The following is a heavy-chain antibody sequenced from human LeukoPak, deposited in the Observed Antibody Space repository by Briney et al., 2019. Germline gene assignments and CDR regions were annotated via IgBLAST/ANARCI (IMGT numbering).Heavy chain of an antibody. CDR1: GGSISSYS. D-gene: IGHD6-19*01. CDR2: IYHTGST. J-gene: IGHJ4*02. Sequence: SETLSLTCTVSGGSISSYSWGWIRQPPWKGLEWIGYIYHTGSTNYNPSLRSRVTISLDTSKNHFSLKLNSVTAADTAVYYCARLYSSGWRYFDYWGQGTLVTVSS. CDR3: ARLYSSGWRYFDY. V-gene: IGHV4-59*08.